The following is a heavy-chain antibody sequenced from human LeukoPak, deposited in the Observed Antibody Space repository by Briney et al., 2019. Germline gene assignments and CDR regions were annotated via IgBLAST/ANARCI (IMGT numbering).Heavy chain of an antibody. Sequence: PSETLSLTCIVSGDSISSGDYYWRWIRQHPGKGLEWLGYINYSGNTYYNAFLRSRVTISVDTSKNQFSLKLTSVTAADTAVYYCARDRDSGPQHAFGIWGQGTLVTVSS. CDR2: INYSGNT. D-gene: IGHD5-12*01. V-gene: IGHV4-31*03. J-gene: IGHJ4*02. CDR1: GDSISSGDYY. CDR3: ARDRDSGPQHAFGI.